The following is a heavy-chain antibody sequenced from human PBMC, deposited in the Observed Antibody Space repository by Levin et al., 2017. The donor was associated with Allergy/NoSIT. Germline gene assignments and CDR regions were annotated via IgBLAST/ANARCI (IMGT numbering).Heavy chain of an antibody. CDR1: GFTFSDYV. V-gene: IGHV3-23*01. Sequence: AGGSLRLSCAASGFTFSDYVMTWVCQAPGKGLEWVSSISDSNGSGEYADSVRGRFTISRDNSKNTLYLHMNGLRAEDTALYYCARGRGFTNYGPDYWGQGTLVTVSS. J-gene: IGHJ4*02. CDR3: ARGRGFTNYGPDY. D-gene: IGHD2-8*01. CDR2: ISDSNGSG.